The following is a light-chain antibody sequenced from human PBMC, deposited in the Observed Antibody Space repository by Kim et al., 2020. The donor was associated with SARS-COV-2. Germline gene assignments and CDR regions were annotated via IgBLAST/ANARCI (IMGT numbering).Light chain of an antibody. CDR2: AAS. Sequence: DIQLTQSPSFLSASVGDRVTITCRASQGISRYLAWYQQKPGKAPKLLIYAASTLQSGVPSRFSGSGYGTEFTLTISSLQPEDFAIYYCQQLHSNHLPTFGGGTKVDIK. CDR3: QQLHSNHLPT. J-gene: IGKJ4*01. V-gene: IGKV1-9*01. CDR1: QGISRY.